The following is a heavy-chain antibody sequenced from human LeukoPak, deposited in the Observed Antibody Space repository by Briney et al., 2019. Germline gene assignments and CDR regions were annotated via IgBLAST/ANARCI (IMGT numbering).Heavy chain of an antibody. CDR1: GGSISNGDHY. Sequence: SETLSLTCTVSGGSISNGDHYWSWIRQPPGKGLEWIGYIYYSGVTYYNPSLKSRVTISVDTSKNQFSLKLSSVTAADTAVYYCASSAICSSTSCYTGKFDYWGQGTLVTVSS. D-gene: IGHD2-2*02. J-gene: IGHJ4*02. CDR2: IYYSGVT. V-gene: IGHV4-30-4*01. CDR3: ASSAICSSTSCYTGKFDY.